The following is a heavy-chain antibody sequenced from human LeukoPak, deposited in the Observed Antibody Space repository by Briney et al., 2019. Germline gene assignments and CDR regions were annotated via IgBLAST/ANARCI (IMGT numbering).Heavy chain of an antibody. J-gene: IGHJ5*02. CDR2: IYYSGST. CDR3: ARDGDRGRFDP. CDR1: GGSISSSSYY. D-gene: IGHD7-27*01. Sequence: SETLSLTCTVSGGSISSSSYYWGWIRQPPGKGLEWIGSIYYSGSTYYNPSLKSRVTISVDTSKNQFSLKLSSVTAADTAVYYCARDGDRGRFDPWGQGTLVTVSS. V-gene: IGHV4-39*07.